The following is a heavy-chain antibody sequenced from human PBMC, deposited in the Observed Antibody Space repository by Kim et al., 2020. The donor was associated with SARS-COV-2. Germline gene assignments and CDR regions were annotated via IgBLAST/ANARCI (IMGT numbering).Heavy chain of an antibody. V-gene: IGHV4-59*08. Sequence: SETLSLTCTVSGGSISSYYWSWIRQPPGKGLEWIGYIYYSGSTNYNPSLKSRVTISVDTSKNQFSLKLSSVTAADTAVYYCARVRYCSSTSCYFFDYWGQGTLVTVSS. CDR2: IYYSGST. CDR1: GGSISSYY. J-gene: IGHJ4*02. CDR3: ARVRYCSSTSCYFFDY. D-gene: IGHD2-2*01.